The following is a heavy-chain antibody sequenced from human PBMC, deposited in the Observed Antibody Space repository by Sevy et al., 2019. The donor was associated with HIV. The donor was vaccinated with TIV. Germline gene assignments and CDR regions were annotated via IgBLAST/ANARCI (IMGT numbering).Heavy chain of an antibody. CDR3: ARETVRQRGFDY. D-gene: IGHD3-10*01. CDR1: GYTFTSYY. J-gene: IGHJ4*02. CDR2: INPSGGST. V-gene: IGHV1-46*01. Sequence: ASVKVSCKASGYTFTSYYMHWVRQGPGQGLEWMGIINPSGGSTSYAQKFQGRVTMTRDTSTSTVYMELSSLRSEDTAVYYCARETVRQRGFDYWGQGTLVTVSS.